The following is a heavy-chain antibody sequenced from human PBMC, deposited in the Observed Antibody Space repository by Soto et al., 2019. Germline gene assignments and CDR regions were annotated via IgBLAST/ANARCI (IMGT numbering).Heavy chain of an antibody. CDR2: TYYRSKWYN. CDR1: GDSVSSNSAA. J-gene: IGHJ4*02. V-gene: IGHV6-1*01. D-gene: IGHD3-16*02. CDR3: ARGGVYDYIWGSYPGFDY. Sequence: SQTLSLTCAISGDSVSSNSAAWNWIRQSPSRGLEWLGRTYYRSKWYNDYAVSVKSRITINPDTSKNQFSLQLNSVTPEDTAVYYCARGGVYDYIWGSYPGFDYWGQGTLVTVSS.